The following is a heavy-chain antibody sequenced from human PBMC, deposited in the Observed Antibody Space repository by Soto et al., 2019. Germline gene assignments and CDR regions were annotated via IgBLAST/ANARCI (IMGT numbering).Heavy chain of an antibody. CDR2: IYYGGST. J-gene: IGHJ5*02. CDR1: GGSISSYY. V-gene: IGHV4-59*01. D-gene: IGHD3-10*01. CDR3: ARPLFGRGNWFDP. Sequence: SETLSLTCTVSGGSISSYYWSWIRQPPGKGLEWIGYIYYGGSTNHNPSLKSRVTISVDTPKNQFSLKLSSVTAADTAVYYCARPLFGRGNWFDPWGQGTLVT.